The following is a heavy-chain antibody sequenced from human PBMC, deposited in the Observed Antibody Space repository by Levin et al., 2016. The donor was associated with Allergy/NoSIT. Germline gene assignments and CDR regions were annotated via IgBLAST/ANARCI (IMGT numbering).Heavy chain of an antibody. CDR2: IFSNDEK. J-gene: IGHJ4*02. CDR3: ARIRGNYVADY. D-gene: IGHD3-16*01. Sequence: PGKALEWLAHIFSNDEKSYSTSLKSRLTISKDTSKSQVVLTMTNMDPVDTATYYCARIRGNYVADYWGQGTLVTVSS. V-gene: IGHV2-26*01.